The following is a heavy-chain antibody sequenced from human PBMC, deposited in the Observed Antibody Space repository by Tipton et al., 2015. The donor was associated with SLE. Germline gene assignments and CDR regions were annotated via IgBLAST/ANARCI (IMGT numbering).Heavy chain of an antibody. J-gene: IGHJ3*02. CDR3: ARGLERHDAFDI. Sequence: TLSLTCAVYGGSFSGYYWSWIRQPPGKGLEWIGEINHSGSTNYNPSLKSRVTISVDTSKNQFSLKLSSVTAADTAVYYRARGLERHDAFDIWSQGTMVTVSS. CDR1: GGSFSGYY. D-gene: IGHD1-1*01. CDR2: INHSGST. V-gene: IGHV4-34*01.